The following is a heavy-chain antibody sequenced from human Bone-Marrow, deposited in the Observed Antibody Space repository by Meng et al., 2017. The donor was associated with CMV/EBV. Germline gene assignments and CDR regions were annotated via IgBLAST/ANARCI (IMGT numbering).Heavy chain of an antibody. Sequence: GGSLRLSCAASGFTFSSYAMHWVRQAPGKGLEWVAVISYDGSNKYYADSVKGRFTISSDNSKNTLYLQMNSLRAEDTAVYCCARDRGRGGSSRVYYYGMDVWGQGTTVTVSS. J-gene: IGHJ6*02. CDR3: ARDRGRGGSSRVYYYGMDV. D-gene: IGHD6-13*01. CDR1: GFTFSSYA. CDR2: ISYDGSNK. V-gene: IGHV3-30-3*01.